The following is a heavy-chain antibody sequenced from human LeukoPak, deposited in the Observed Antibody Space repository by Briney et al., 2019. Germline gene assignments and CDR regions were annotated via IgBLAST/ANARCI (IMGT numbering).Heavy chain of an antibody. Sequence: GGSLRLSCAASGFTFSSYSMNWVRQAPGKGLEWVSYISSSSTIYYADSVKGRFTISRDNAKNSLYLQMNSLRAEDTAVYYCARARESTIFGVVTLNDAFDIWGQGTMVTVSS. CDR2: ISSSSTI. CDR1: GFTFSSYS. J-gene: IGHJ3*02. CDR3: ARARESTIFGVVTLNDAFDI. V-gene: IGHV3-48*01. D-gene: IGHD3-3*01.